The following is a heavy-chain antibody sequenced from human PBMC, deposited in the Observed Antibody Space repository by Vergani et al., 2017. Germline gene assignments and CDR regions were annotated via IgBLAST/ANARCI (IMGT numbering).Heavy chain of an antibody. V-gene: IGHV3-23*01. CDR1: GFTFSSYA. CDR2: ISGSGGST. J-gene: IGHJ6*03. D-gene: IGHD3-3*01. Sequence: EVQLLESGGGLVQPGGSLRLSCAASGFTFSSYAMSWVRQAPGKGLEWVAAISGSGGSTYYADSVKGRFTISRDNSKNTLYLKMNSLRAEDTAVYYCAKLPPYDFWSGYLSYYYYMDVWGKGTTVTVSS. CDR3: AKLPPYDFWSGYLSYYYYMDV.